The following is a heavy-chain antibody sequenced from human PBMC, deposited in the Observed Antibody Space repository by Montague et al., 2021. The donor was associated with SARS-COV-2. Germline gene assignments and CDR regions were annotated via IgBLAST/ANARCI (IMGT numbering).Heavy chain of an antibody. D-gene: IGHD3-10*01. CDR2: IHYRGTT. CDR3: ARLGGSGSYLAFDY. V-gene: IGHV4-59*08. CDR1: NGSISGHY. Sequence: SETLSLTCTVSNGSISGHYWTWIRQSPGRGLEWLAYIHYRGTTDYNPSLKSRLTLSVDTSKNQFSLTLTSLTAAATAIYYCARLGGSGSYLAFDYWGQGTLVTVSS. J-gene: IGHJ4*02.